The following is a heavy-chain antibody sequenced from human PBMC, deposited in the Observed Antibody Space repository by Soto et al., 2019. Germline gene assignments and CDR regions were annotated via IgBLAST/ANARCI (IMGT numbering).Heavy chain of an antibody. CDR1: GFTFDDYA. V-gene: IGHV3-9*01. J-gene: IGHJ5*02. CDR3: AKDAYYDFWSGSFWSHWFDP. CDR2: ISWNSGSI. Sequence: GGSLRLSCAASGFTFDDYAMHWVRQAPGKGLEWVSGISWNSGSIGYADSVKGRFTISRDNAKNSLYLQMNSLRAEDTALYYCAKDAYYDFWSGSFWSHWFDPWGQGTLVTVSS. D-gene: IGHD3-3*01.